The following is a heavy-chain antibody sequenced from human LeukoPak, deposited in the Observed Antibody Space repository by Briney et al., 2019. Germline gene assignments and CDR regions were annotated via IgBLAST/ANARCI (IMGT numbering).Heavy chain of an antibody. J-gene: IGHJ4*02. D-gene: IGHD5-24*01. CDR3: ARVEMATNLTLFDY. CDR2: INHSGST. CDR1: GGSFSGYY. Sequence: SETLSLTCAVYGGSFSGYYWSWIRQPPGKGLEWIGEINHSGSTNYNPSLKSRVTISVDTPKNQFSLKLSSVTAADTAVYYCARVEMATNLTLFDYWGQGTLVTVSS. V-gene: IGHV4-34*01.